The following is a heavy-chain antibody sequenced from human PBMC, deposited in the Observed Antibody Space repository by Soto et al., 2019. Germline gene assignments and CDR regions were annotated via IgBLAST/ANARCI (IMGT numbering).Heavy chain of an antibody. CDR1: GFTVSSNY. Sequence: EVQLVETGGGLIQPGGSLRLSCAASGFTVSSNYMSWVRQAPGKGLEWVSVIYSGGSTYYADSVKGRFTISRDNSKNTLYLQMNSLRAEDTAVYYCARGGYSGYPTPFIDYWRQGTLVTVSS. J-gene: IGHJ4*02. CDR2: IYSGGST. D-gene: IGHD5-12*01. V-gene: IGHV3-53*02. CDR3: ARGGYSGYPTPFIDY.